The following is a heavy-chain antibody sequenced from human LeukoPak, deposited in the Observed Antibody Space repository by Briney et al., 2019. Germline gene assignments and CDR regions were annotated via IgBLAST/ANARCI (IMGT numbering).Heavy chain of an antibody. J-gene: IGHJ4*02. CDR3: ARNSGSYPYYFDY. CDR2: IYYSGST. CDR1: GGSISSGDYY. V-gene: IGHV4-30-4*08. D-gene: IGHD1-26*01. Sequence: QSSETLSLTCTVSGGSISSGDYYWSWIRQPPGKSLEWIGYIYYSGSTYYNPSFKSRVTISVDTSKNQFSLKLSSVTAADTAVYYCARNSGSYPYYFDYWGQGTLVTVSS.